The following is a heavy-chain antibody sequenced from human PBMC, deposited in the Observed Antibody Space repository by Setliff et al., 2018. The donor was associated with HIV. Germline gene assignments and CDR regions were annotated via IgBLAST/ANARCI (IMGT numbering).Heavy chain of an antibody. CDR3: ARLPFITIFGVLNCDDCFDI. Sequence: ASVKVSCKASGYTFTGYYMHWVRQAPGQGPEWMGRIKHKSGGTRYAHKFQGRVAMTRDTAISTDYMALSRLRSDDSAVYYCARLPFITIFGVLNCDDCFDIWGQGIMVTVSS. D-gene: IGHD3-3*01. CDR2: IKHKSGGT. CDR1: GYTFTGYY. V-gene: IGHV1-2*06. J-gene: IGHJ3*02.